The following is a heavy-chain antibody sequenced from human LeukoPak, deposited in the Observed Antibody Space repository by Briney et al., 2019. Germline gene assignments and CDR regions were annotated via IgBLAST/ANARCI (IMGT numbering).Heavy chain of an antibody. CDR2: IYYSGST. CDR1: GGSISSSSYY. Sequence: PSETLSLTCTVSGGSISSSSYYRGWIRQPPGKGLEWLGSIYYSGSTYYNPSLRSRVTISVDTSKNQFSLKLSSVTAADTAVYYCATDYGGNSGGFDYWGQGTLVTVSS. CDR3: ATDYGGNSGGFDY. J-gene: IGHJ4*02. V-gene: IGHV4-39*07. D-gene: IGHD4-23*01.